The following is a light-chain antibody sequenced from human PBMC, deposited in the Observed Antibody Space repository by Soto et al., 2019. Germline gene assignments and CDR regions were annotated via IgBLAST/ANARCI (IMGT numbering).Light chain of an antibody. CDR2: EDT. V-gene: IGLV1-51*01. CDR1: TFNIENGY. J-gene: IGLJ2*01. CDR3: GTWDRRLSGGV. Sequence: QAVVTQPPSVSAAPGQNVTISCSGATFNIENGYVSWYQQLPGTATKLHIYEDTERPSGIPDRFSGSKSGTTATLGITGLQTGDEADYYCGTWDRRLSGGVFSGGTQLTLL.